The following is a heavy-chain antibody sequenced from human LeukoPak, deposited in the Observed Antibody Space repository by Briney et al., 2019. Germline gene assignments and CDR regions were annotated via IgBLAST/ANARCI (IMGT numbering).Heavy chain of an antibody. D-gene: IGHD6-19*01. CDR1: GGSISSSSYY. Sequence: SETLSLTCTVSGGSISSSSYYWGWIRQPPGKGLEWIGSIYYSGSTYYNPSLKSRVTISVDTSKNQFSLKLSSVTAADTAVYYCASIMYSSGWYSPGAYYYYGMDVWGQGTTVTVSS. V-gene: IGHV4-39*07. CDR3: ASIMYSSGWYSPGAYYYYGMDV. CDR2: IYYSGST. J-gene: IGHJ6*02.